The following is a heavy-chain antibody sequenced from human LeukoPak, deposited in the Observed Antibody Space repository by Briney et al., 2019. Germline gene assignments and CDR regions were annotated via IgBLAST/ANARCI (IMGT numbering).Heavy chain of an antibody. CDR1: GYRFNAYG. CDR2: ISGYNGNT. D-gene: IGHD4-17*01. Sequence: ASVKVSCKTSGYRFNAYGISWVRQAPRQGLEWMGWISGYNGNTNYGEKVQGRLTMTLDTSTTTAYMELSGLRSDDTAVYYCARVFDFGDNGDDAFDTWGQGTLVTVSS. V-gene: IGHV1-18*01. J-gene: IGHJ3*02. CDR3: ARVFDFGDNGDDAFDT.